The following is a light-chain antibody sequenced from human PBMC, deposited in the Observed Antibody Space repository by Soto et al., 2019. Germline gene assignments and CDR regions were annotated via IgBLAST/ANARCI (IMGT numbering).Light chain of an antibody. Sequence: EIVLTQSPGTLSLSPGERATLSCRASQNVSSNYLAWYQQRPGQAPRLLMYGAFIRATGIPDRISGSGSGTDFTFTIGRLEPEYLAVYYCQYYGGYYGSSPRYTFGQGTKLDIK. CDR2: GAF. J-gene: IGKJ2*01. V-gene: IGKV3-20*01. CDR3: QYYGGYYGSSPRYT. CDR1: QNVSSNY.